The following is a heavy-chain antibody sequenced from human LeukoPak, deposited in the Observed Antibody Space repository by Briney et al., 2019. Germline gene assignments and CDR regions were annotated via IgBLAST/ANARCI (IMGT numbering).Heavy chain of an antibody. J-gene: IGHJ6*02. CDR1: GFTFSSYS. CDR2: ISSSSSTI. Sequence: GGSLRLSCAAPGFTFSSYSMNWVRQAPGEGVGWGLYISSSSSTIYYADSVKGRFTISRDNAKNSLYLQMNSLRAEDTAVYYCAREGTAAAAPGGYYGMDVWGQGTTVTVSS. V-gene: IGHV3-48*01. CDR3: AREGTAAAAPGGYYGMDV. D-gene: IGHD6-13*01.